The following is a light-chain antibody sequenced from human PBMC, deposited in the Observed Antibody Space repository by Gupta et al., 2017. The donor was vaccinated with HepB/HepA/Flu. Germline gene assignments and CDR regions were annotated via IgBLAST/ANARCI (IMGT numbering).Light chain of an antibody. CDR3: SSYTVSITVV. CDR2: DVS. CDR1: SSDVGTYNY. V-gene: IGLV2-14*03. Sequence: QSALNQPASVSGSPGESISISCTGTSSDVGTYNYVSWYQQHPGKAPKLTIYDVSNRPSGVSNRFSGSKSGNTASLTISGLQAEDEADYYCSSYTVSITVVFGGGTKLTVL. J-gene: IGLJ2*01.